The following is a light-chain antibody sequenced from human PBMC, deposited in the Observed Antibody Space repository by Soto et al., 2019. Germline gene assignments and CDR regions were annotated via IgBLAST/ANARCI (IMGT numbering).Light chain of an antibody. CDR1: QSVRSDY. V-gene: IGKV3-20*01. CDR2: GAS. Sequence: EIIFTRSPGTGSLSPAEGTRLSGRASQSVRSDYLAWYQQKPGQAPKLHIYGASTRATGIPDRFTGSGSGTDFTLTISRLEPEDFAVYYCQQYGSSPRTFGQGTKVDIK. J-gene: IGKJ1*01. CDR3: QQYGSSPRT.